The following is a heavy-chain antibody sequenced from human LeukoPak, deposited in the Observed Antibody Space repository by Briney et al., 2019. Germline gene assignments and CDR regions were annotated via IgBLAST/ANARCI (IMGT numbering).Heavy chain of an antibody. CDR1: GYTFTGYY. CDR3: AREVYGDSSFDY. D-gene: IGHD4-17*01. Sequence: ASVKVSCKASGYTFTGYYMHWVRQAPGQGLEWMRWINPNSGGTNYAQKFQGRVTMTRDTSISAAYMELSRLRSDDTAVYYCAREVYGDSSFDYWGQGSLLTASS. J-gene: IGHJ4*02. V-gene: IGHV1-2*02. CDR2: INPNSGGT.